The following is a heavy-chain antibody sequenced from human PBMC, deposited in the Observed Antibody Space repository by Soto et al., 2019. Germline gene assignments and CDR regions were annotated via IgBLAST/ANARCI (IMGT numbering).Heavy chain of an antibody. J-gene: IGHJ5*02. Sequence: SQTLSLPCAISGDSVSSNSSACNFIRQSPSRGLEWLGRTYYRSKWYNDYAVSVKSRITINPDTSKNQFSLQLNSVAPEDTAVYYCARDRGSSGWYPQNWFDPWGQGTLVTVSS. V-gene: IGHV6-1*01. CDR3: ARDRGSSGWYPQNWFDP. CDR1: GDSVSSNSSA. D-gene: IGHD6-19*01. CDR2: TYYRSKWYN.